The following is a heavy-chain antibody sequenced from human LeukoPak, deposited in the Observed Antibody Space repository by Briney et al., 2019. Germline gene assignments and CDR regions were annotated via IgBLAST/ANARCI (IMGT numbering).Heavy chain of an antibody. Sequence: PGRSLRLSCAASGFTFSSYAMHWVRQAPGKGLEWVAVISYDGSNKYYADSVKGRFTISRDNSKNILHLQMNSLRAEDTAIYYCRESLVATIDWGQGTLVIVSS. J-gene: IGHJ4*02. D-gene: IGHD5-12*01. CDR2: ISYDGSNK. CDR1: GFTFSSYA. CDR3: RESLVATID. V-gene: IGHV3-30-3*01.